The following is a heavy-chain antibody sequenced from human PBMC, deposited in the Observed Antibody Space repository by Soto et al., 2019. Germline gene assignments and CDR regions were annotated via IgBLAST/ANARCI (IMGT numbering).Heavy chain of an antibody. CDR2: ISWNSVSI. V-gene: IGHV3-9*01. CDR1: GFSFDDYA. D-gene: IGHD3-9*01. CDR3: AKERIRYLED. Sequence: EVQLVESGGGLVQPGRSVRLSCAASGFSFDDYAMHWVRQAPGKGLEWIAGISWNSVSIDYADSVKGRFTISRDNAKNSQYLQMNSLRAEDPALYYCAKERIRYLEDWGQGTLVTVSS. J-gene: IGHJ4*02.